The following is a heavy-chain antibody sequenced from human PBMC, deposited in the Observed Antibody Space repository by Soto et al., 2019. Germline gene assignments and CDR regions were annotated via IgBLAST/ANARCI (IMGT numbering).Heavy chain of an antibody. D-gene: IGHD3-22*01. J-gene: IGHJ4*02. CDR1: GFTFSSYA. CDR2: ISGSGGST. Sequence: PGGSLRLSCAASGFTFSSYAMSWVRQAPGKGLEWVSAISGSGGSTYYADSVKGRFTISRDNSKNTLYLQMNSLRAEDTAVYYCANSVSSGFPYYFDYWGQGTLVTAPQ. V-gene: IGHV3-23*01. CDR3: ANSVSSGFPYYFDY.